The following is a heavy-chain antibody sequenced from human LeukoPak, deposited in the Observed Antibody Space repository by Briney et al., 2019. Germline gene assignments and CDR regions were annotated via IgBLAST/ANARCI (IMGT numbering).Heavy chain of an antibody. Sequence: PGGSLRLSCAASGFTFSSYAMSWVRQAPRKGLEWVSAISGSGGSTYYADSVKGRFTISRDNSKNTLYLQMNSLRAEDTAVYYCAKDPLGLYCSSTSCYFDYWGQGTLVTVSS. CDR2: ISGSGGST. CDR3: AKDPLGLYCSSTSCYFDY. V-gene: IGHV3-23*01. CDR1: GFTFSSYA. J-gene: IGHJ4*02. D-gene: IGHD2-2*01.